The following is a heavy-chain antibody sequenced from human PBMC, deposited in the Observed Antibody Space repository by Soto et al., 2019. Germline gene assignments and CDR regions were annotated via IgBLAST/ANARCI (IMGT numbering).Heavy chain of an antibody. J-gene: IGHJ4*02. Sequence: EVQLVESGGGLVKTGGSLRLSCAASGFTFSSYSMNWVRQAPGKGLEWVSSISSSSSYIYYADSVKGRFTISRDNAKNSLYLQMNSLRAEDTAVYYCARGGYYYDSSGYREFDYWGQGTLVTVSS. V-gene: IGHV3-21*01. CDR2: ISSSSSYI. D-gene: IGHD3-22*01. CDR1: GFTFSSYS. CDR3: ARGGYYYDSSGYREFDY.